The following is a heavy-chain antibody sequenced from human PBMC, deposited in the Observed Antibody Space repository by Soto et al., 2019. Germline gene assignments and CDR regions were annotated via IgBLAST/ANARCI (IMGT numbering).Heavy chain of an antibody. CDR1: GGSFSGYY. V-gene: IGHV4-34*01. Sequence: KPSETLSLTCAVYGGSFSGYYWSWIRQPPGKGLEWIGEINHSGSTNYNPSLKSRVTISVDTSKNQFSLKLSSVTAADTAVYYCARAYVHDYVWGSYRRYYFDYWGQGTLVTVSS. J-gene: IGHJ4*02. D-gene: IGHD3-16*02. CDR3: ARAYVHDYVWGSYRRYYFDY. CDR2: INHSGST.